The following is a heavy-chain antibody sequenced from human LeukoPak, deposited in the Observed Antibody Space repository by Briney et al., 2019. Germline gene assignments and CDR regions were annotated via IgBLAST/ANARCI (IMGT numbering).Heavy chain of an antibody. J-gene: IGHJ6*03. CDR2: IYYSGST. CDR3: ARVGGNSHYYYYYMDV. V-gene: IGHV4-59*01. D-gene: IGHD4-23*01. CDR1: GGSISSYY. Sequence: SETLSLTCTVSGGSISSYYWSWIRQPPGKGLEWIGYIYYSGSTNYNPSLKSRVTISVDTSKNQFSLKLSSVTAADTAVYYCARVGGNSHYYYYYMDVWGKGTTVTVSS.